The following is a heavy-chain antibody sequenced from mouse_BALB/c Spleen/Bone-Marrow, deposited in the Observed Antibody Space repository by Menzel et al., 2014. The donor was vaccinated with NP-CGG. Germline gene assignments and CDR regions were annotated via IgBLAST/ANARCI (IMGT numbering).Heavy chain of an antibody. CDR1: GFNIXDTY. CDR2: IDPANGNT. J-gene: IGHJ3*01. V-gene: IGHV14-3*02. Sequence: EVKLVESGAELVKPGASVKLSCTASGFNIXDTYMHWVKQRPEQGLEWIGRIDPANGNTKYGPKFQGKATITADTSSNTAYPQLSSLTSEDTAVYYCARFAYWGQGTLVTVSA. CDR3: ARFAY.